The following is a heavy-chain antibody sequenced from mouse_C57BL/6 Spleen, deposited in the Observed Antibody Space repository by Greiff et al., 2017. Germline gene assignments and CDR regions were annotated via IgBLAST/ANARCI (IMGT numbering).Heavy chain of an antibody. D-gene: IGHD2-4*01. CDR1: GFTFSDYG. J-gene: IGHJ1*03. V-gene: IGHV5-17*01. Sequence: EVQRVESGGGLVKPGGSLKLSCAASGFTFSDYGMHWVRQAPEKGLEWVAYISSGSSTIYYADTVKGRFTISRDNAKNTLFLQMTSLRSEETAMYYCARKFYYDYGPWYFDVWGTGTTVTVSS. CDR3: ARKFYYDYGPWYFDV. CDR2: ISSGSSTI.